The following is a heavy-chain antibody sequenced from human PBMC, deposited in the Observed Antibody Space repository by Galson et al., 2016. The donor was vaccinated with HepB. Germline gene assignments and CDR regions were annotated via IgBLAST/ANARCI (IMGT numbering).Heavy chain of an antibody. Sequence: SVKVSCKASGYTFTSYGISWVRQAPGQGLEWMGWISAYNGNTNYAQKLQGRVTMTTDTSTSTAYMGLRSLRSDDTAVYYCVRGPPIAVAGPAFDPWGQGTLVTVSS. CDR3: VRGPPIAVAGPAFDP. D-gene: IGHD6-19*01. V-gene: IGHV1-18*01. CDR2: ISAYNGNT. CDR1: GYTFTSYG. J-gene: IGHJ5*02.